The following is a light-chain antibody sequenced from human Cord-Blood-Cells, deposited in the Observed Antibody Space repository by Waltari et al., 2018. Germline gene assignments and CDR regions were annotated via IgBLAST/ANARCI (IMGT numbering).Light chain of an antibody. Sequence: DIQMTQSPSSLSASVGDSVTITCRASQSHSSYLNWYQQKPGKAPKPLIYAASSLQSGVPSRVRCSGYGTDVTLSVSSLQPEDFATYYCQHSYSTPRTFGQGTKVEI. J-gene: IGKJ1*01. CDR3: QHSYSTPRT. CDR2: AAS. CDR1: QSHSSY. V-gene: IGKV1-39*01.